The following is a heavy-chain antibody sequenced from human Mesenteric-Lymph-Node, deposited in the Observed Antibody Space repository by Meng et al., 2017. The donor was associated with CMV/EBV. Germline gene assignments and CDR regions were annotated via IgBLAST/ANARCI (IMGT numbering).Heavy chain of an antibody. CDR1: GFTFSSYA. Sequence: GESLKISCAASGFTFSSYAMHWVRQAPGKGLEWVAVISYDGSNKYYADSVKGRFTISRDNSKNTLYLQMNSLRAEDTAVYYCARDSHYDYWGQGTLVTVSS. D-gene: IGHD1-26*01. CDR3: ARDSHYDY. J-gene: IGHJ4*02. V-gene: IGHV3-30*04. CDR2: ISYDGSNK.